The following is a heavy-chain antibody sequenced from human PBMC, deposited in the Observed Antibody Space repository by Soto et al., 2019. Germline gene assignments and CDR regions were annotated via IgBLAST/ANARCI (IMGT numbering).Heavy chain of an antibody. Sequence: GGSLRLSCAASGFTFSSYAMSWVRQAPGKGLEWVSAISGSGGSTYYADSVKGRFTISRDNSKNTLYLQMNSLRAEDTAVYYCAKSSLVSSNPLVWAPTHGQYYFDYWGQGTLVTVSS. V-gene: IGHV3-23*01. D-gene: IGHD3-16*01. CDR3: AKSSLVSSNPLVWAPTHGQYYFDY. CDR1: GFTFSSYA. CDR2: ISGSGGST. J-gene: IGHJ4*02.